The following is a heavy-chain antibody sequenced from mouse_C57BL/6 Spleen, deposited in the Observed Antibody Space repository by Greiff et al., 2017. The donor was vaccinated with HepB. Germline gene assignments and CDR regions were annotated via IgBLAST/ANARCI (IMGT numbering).Heavy chain of an antibody. D-gene: IGHD2-2*01. V-gene: IGHV1-66*01. Sequence: QVQLKQSGPELVKPGASVKISCKASGYSFTSYYIHWVKQRPGQGLEWIGWIYPGSGNTKYNEKFKGKATLTADTSSSTAYMQLSSLTSEDSAVYYCARGMVTPAWFAYWGQGTLVTVSA. J-gene: IGHJ3*01. CDR2: IYPGSGNT. CDR3: ARGMVTPAWFAY. CDR1: GYSFTSYY.